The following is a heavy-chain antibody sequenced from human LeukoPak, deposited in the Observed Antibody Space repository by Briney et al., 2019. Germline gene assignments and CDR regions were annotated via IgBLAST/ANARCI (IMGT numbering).Heavy chain of an antibody. CDR3: AKGGATVIDY. J-gene: IGHJ4*02. Sequence: PGGSLRLSCAASGFTFSNYWMHWVRHAPGKGLVWVSRINSDGSSTTSADSVKGRFTISRDNAENTLYLQMNSLRAEDTAVYYCAKGGATVIDYWGQGTLVTVSS. V-gene: IGHV3-74*01. CDR2: INSDGSST. CDR1: GFTFSNYW. D-gene: IGHD4-17*01.